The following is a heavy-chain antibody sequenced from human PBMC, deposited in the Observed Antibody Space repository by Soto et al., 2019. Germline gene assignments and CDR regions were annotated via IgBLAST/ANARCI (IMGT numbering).Heavy chain of an antibody. CDR2: IIPIFGTA. J-gene: IGHJ6*02. D-gene: IGHD5-12*01. Sequence: SVKVSCKASGGTFSSYAISWVRQAPGQGLEWMGGIIPIFGTANYAQKFQGRVTITADESTSTAYMELSSLRSEDTAVYYCAREPRTRDGYFSDYYYYGMDVWGQGTTVTVSS. CDR1: GGTFSSYA. V-gene: IGHV1-69*13. CDR3: AREPRTRDGYFSDYYYYGMDV.